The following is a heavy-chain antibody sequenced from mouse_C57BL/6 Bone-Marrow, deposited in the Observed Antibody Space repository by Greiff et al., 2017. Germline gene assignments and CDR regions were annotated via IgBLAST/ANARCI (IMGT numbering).Heavy chain of an antibody. Sequence: VQLQQSGPVLVKPGASVKMSCKASGYTFTDYYMNWVKQSHGKSLEWIGVIDPYSGGTSYNQKFKGKATLTVDKSSSTAYMKLNSLTSEDSAVYYCARWVPPYHYAMDDWGQGTSVTVSS. CDR2: IDPYSGGT. V-gene: IGHV1-19*01. CDR3: ARWVPPYHYAMDD. J-gene: IGHJ4*01. D-gene: IGHD5-1*01. CDR1: GYTFTDYY.